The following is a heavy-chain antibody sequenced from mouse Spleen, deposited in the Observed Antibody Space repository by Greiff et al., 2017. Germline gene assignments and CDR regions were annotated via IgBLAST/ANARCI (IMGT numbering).Heavy chain of an antibody. V-gene: IGHV5-9-2*01. CDR3: ARQNYGYGDAMDY. D-gene: IGHD1-2*01. J-gene: IGHJ4*01. Sequence: EVQGVESGGGLGKPGGSLKLSCPASGFLLSSYGLSWVRQTPEKRLEWVATISGGGSYTYYPDSVKGRFTISRDNAKNNLYLQMSSLRSEDTALYYCARQNYGYGDAMDYWGQGTSVTVSS. CDR1: GFLLSSYG. CDR2: ISGGGSYT.